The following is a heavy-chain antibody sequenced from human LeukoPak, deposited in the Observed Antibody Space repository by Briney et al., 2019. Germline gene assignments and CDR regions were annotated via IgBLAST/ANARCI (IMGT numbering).Heavy chain of an antibody. CDR3: ARGEGSRIAAVNWFDP. V-gene: IGHV1-2*04. CDR2: INPNSGGT. Sequence: GASVKVSCKASGYTFSNFDVNWVRQAPGQGLEWMGWINPNSGGTNYAQKFQGWVTMTRDTSISTAYMELSRLRSDDTAVYYCARGEGSRIAAVNWFDPWGQGTLVTVSS. CDR1: GYTFSNFD. J-gene: IGHJ5*02. D-gene: IGHD6-13*01.